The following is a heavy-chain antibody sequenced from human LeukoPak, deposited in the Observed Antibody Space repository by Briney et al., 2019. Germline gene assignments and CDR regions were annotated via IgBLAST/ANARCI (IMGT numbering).Heavy chain of an antibody. V-gene: IGHV4-39*02. CDR1: GGSVSNSSSY. J-gene: IGHJ4*02. CDR3: ARDRDYYDSSGSFDY. CDR2: VYYSRST. D-gene: IGHD3-22*01. Sequence: SETLSLTCTVSGGSVSNSSSYWGWIRQPPGKHLEWIGSVYYSRSTYYTPSLRSRVTIFLDTSKNHLSLRLSSVTAADTAVYYCARDRDYYDSSGSFDYWGQGTLVTVSS.